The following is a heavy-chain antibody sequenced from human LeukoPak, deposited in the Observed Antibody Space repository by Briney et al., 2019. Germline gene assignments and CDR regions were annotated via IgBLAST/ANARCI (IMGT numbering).Heavy chain of an antibody. D-gene: IGHD2-15*01. CDR1: GYTLTELS. CDR2: FDPEDGET. J-gene: IGHJ4*02. Sequence: GASVKVSCKVSGYTLTELSMHWVRQAPGKGLEWMGGFDPEDGETIYAQKFQGRVTMTEDTSTDTAYMELSSLRSEDTAVYYCATETRPPGGYCSGGSCYSFDYWGQGTLVTVSS. CDR3: ATETRPPGGYCSGGSCYSFDY. V-gene: IGHV1-24*01.